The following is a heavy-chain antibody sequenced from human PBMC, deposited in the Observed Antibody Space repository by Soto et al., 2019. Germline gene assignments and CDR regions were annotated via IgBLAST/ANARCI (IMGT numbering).Heavy chain of an antibody. CDR3: ARDSYQTVTTDGGYYYYMDV. Sequence: PSETLSLTCTVSGGSISSGGYYWSWIRQHPGKGLEWIGYIYYSGSTYYNPSLKSRVTISVDTSKNQFSLKLSSVTAADTAVYYCARDSYQTVTTDGGYYYYMDVWGKGTTVTVSS. J-gene: IGHJ6*03. D-gene: IGHD4-4*01. CDR1: GGSISSGGYY. CDR2: IYYSGST. V-gene: IGHV4-31*03.